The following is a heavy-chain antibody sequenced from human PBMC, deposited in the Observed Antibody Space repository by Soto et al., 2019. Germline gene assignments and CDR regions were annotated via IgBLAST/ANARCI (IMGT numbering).Heavy chain of an antibody. V-gene: IGHV4-31*02. CDR2: IYVTGAV. J-gene: IGHJ5*02. CDR3: ARLRIATNNYKWFDP. D-gene: IGHD2-21*01. Sequence: PSETLSLTXSVSGAALNSGNYYWSWIRQVPGKGLEWIGHIYVTGAVDYNPSLRDRITISQDTSERQFSLNLRLVTAADTAAYYCARLRIATNNYKWFDPWGQGTLVTVSS. CDR1: GAALNSGNYY.